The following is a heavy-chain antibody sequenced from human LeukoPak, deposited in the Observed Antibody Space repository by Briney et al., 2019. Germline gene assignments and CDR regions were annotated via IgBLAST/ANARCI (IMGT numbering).Heavy chain of an antibody. CDR2: MNPNSGST. CDR3: ARGRSTGYPYYFEY. Sequence: ASVKVSCKASGYTFTSYDINWVRQAAGRGLEGMGWMNPNSGSTGYAQKFQGRVTITRNTSISTAYMELSGLRSEDTAVYYCARGRSTGYPYYFEYWGQGTLVTVCS. CDR1: GYTFTSYD. D-gene: IGHD5-12*01. V-gene: IGHV1-8*03. J-gene: IGHJ4*02.